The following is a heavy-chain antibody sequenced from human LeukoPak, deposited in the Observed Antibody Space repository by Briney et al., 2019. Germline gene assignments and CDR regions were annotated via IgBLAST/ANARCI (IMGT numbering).Heavy chain of an antibody. V-gene: IGHV3-23*01. Sequence: PGGSLRLSCAASGFTFSSYAMTWVRQAPGKGLEWVSAISGSDGTTYYADSVKGRFTISRDNSKNTLYLQMNSLRAEDTAVYYCARRAGDYSHPYDYWGQGILVTVSS. D-gene: IGHD3-22*01. CDR1: GFTFSSYA. J-gene: IGHJ4*02. CDR2: ISGSDGTT. CDR3: ARRAGDYSHPYDY.